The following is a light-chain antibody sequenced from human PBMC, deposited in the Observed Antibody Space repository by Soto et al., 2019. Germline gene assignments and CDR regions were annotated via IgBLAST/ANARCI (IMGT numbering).Light chain of an antibody. CDR3: SSYTSSSTPYV. V-gene: IGLV2-14*03. Sequence: QSVLTQPASVCGSPGQSITISCTGTGSDVGGYNYVSWYQQHPGKAPKLMIYDVSNRPSRVSNRFSASKSGNTASLTISGLQAQDEAHYYCSSYTSSSTPYVFGTGTKVTVL. CDR1: GSDVGGYNY. J-gene: IGLJ1*01. CDR2: DVS.